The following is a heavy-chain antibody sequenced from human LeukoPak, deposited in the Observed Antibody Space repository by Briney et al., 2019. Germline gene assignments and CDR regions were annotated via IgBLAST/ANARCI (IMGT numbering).Heavy chain of an antibody. D-gene: IGHD3-22*01. V-gene: IGHV3-23*01. CDR3: AKTDYSYDSSGYYDY. CDR1: GFTFSSYA. J-gene: IGHJ4*02. CDR2: ISGSGGST. Sequence: GGSLRLSCAASGFTFSSYAMSWVRQAPGKGLEWVSAISGSGGSTYYADSVKGRFTISRDNSKNTLYLQMNSLRAEDTAVYHPAKTDYSYDSSGYYDYWRQGTLVPVSS.